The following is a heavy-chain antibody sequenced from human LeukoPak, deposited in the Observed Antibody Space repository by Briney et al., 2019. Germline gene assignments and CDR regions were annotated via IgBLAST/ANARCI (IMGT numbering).Heavy chain of an antibody. CDR2: INHSGST. CDR3: ARVSRGCSSTSCPRYYYYYYMDV. V-gene: IGHV4-34*01. Sequence: SETLSLTCALYGGSFSGYYWSWIRQPPGKGLEWIGEINHSGSTNYNPSLKSRVTISVDTSKNQFSLKLSSVTAADTAVYYCARVSRGCSSTSCPRYYYYYYMDVWGKGTTVTVSS. D-gene: IGHD2-2*01. CDR1: GGSFSGYY. J-gene: IGHJ6*03.